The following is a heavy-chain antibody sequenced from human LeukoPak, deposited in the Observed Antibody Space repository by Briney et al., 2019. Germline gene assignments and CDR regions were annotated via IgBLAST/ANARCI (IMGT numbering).Heavy chain of an antibody. V-gene: IGHV3-23*01. Sequence: GGSLRLSCAASGFTFSSYAMSWVRQAPGKGLEWVSAISSSGGSTYYADSVKGRFTISRDNSKNTLYLQMNSLRAEDTAVYYCAKGQDFWSGPPLDYWGQGTLVTVSS. CDR3: AKGQDFWSGPPLDY. J-gene: IGHJ4*02. CDR1: GFTFSSYA. D-gene: IGHD3-3*01. CDR2: ISSSGGST.